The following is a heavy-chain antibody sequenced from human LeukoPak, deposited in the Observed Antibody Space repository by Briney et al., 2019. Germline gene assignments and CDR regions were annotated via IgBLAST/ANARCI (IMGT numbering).Heavy chain of an antibody. V-gene: IGHV1-18*04. CDR2: FSTYNGDT. D-gene: IGHD3-10*01. CDR1: GYTFTNYG. CDR3: ARDWELLTHRDLFDY. J-gene: IGHJ4*02. Sequence: ASVKVSCKASGYTFTNYGISWMRQAPGQGLEWMGWFSTYNGDTSYAQRFQGRVTLTTDTSTRTVHMELRSLTSDDTALYYCARDWELLTHRDLFDYWGQGTLVTVSS.